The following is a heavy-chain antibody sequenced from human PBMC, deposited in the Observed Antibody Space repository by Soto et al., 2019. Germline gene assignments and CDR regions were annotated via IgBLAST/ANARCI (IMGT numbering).Heavy chain of an antibody. V-gene: IGHV4-4*02. J-gene: IGHJ6*02. D-gene: IGHD3-10*01. Sequence: SETLSLTCAVSGGSISSSNWWSWVRQPPGKGLEWIGEIYHSGSTNYNPSLKSRVTISVDKSKNQFSLKLSSVTAADTAVYYCARDFVQYYYGSGSYPNYYYGLAVWGQGTTVPVSS. CDR2: IYHSGST. CDR3: ARDFVQYYYGSGSYPNYYYGLAV. CDR1: GGSISSSNW.